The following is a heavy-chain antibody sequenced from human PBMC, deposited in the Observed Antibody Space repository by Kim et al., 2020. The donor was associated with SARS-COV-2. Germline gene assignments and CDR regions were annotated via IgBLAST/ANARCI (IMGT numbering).Heavy chain of an antibody. CDR2: ITDTGRTQ. CDR1: GFNFRNDF. Sequence: GGSPRLSCAASGFNFRNDFMNWVRQAPGKGPVWISRITDTGRTQSDADSVKGRFTTSRDNTKNTLDLEMTSLRAEDTAIDYCERDGGFTNHDWYFDLWGRGTRVTVSS. D-gene: IGHD3-16*01. CDR3: ERDGGFTNHDWYFDL. V-gene: IGHV3-74*01. J-gene: IGHJ2*01.